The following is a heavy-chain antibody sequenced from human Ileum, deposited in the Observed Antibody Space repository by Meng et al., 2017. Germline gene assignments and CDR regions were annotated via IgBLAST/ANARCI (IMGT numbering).Heavy chain of an antibody. CDR3: ARDHCGSLDY. CDR1: GGSVSTSEYQ. D-gene: IGHD5-12*01. V-gene: IGHV4-61*08. Sequence: QGQPQELGLARVRPAATLALIGTVSGGSVSTSEYQWGWIRQPPGKGLEWIGYARTNYHPSLKSRVTISVDTSKRQFSLKLSSVTAADTAVYYCARDHCGSLDYWGQGTLVSVSS. CDR2: ART. J-gene: IGHJ4*02.